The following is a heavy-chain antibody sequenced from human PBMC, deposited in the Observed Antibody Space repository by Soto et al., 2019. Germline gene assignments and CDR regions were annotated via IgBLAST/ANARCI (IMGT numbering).Heavy chain of an antibody. D-gene: IGHD3-9*01. CDR3: ARGRYFDWLLYPFDY. V-gene: IGHV1-3*01. J-gene: IGHJ4*02. Sequence: QVQLVQSGAEVKKPGASVKVSRKASGYTFTSYAMHWVRQAPGQRLEWMGWINAGNGNTKYSQKFQGRVTITRDTSASTAYMELSSLRSEDTAVYYCARGRYFDWLLYPFDYWGQGTLVTVSS. CDR2: INAGNGNT. CDR1: GYTFTSYA.